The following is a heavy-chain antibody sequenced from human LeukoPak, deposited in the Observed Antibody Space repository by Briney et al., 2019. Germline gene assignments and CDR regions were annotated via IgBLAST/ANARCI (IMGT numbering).Heavy chain of an antibody. Sequence: GGSLRLSCAASGFTFTTYWMHWVRQAPGKGLVWVPHINSDGSITSYADSVKGRFTISRDNAKNTLYLQMNSLRAEDTAVYYCARDAVDTANAVWGQGTTVTVSS. V-gene: IGHV3-74*01. D-gene: IGHD5-18*01. J-gene: IGHJ6*02. CDR3: ARDAVDTANAV. CDR1: GFTFTTYW. CDR2: INSDGSIT.